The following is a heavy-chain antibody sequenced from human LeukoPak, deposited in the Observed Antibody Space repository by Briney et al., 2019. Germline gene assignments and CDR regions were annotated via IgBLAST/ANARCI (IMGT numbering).Heavy chain of an antibody. V-gene: IGHV4-4*07. CDR2: IYTSGST. CDR1: EFTFSTYN. CDR3: ARDEQQLVPVWNYYYMDV. J-gene: IGHJ6*03. D-gene: IGHD6-13*01. Sequence: GSLRLSCAASEFTFSTYNMNWVRQAPGKGLEWIGRIYTSGSTNYNPSLKSRVTMSVDTSKNQFSLKLSSVTAADTAVYYCARDEQQLVPVWNYYYMDVWGKGTTVTISS.